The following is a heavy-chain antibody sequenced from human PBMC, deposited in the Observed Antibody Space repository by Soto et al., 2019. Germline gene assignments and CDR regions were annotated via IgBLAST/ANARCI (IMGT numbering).Heavy chain of an antibody. CDR3: ARGNKVAYYGSGSKLRYEP. CDR2: INHSGST. J-gene: IGHJ5*02. D-gene: IGHD3-10*01. V-gene: IGHV4-34*01. Sequence: SETLSLTCAFYVVSFSGYYWSWIRHAPGKGLEWIGEINHSGSTNYNPSLKSRVTISVDTSKNQFSLKLGSVTAADTAVYYCARGNKVAYYGSGSKLRYEPWGQGTLVNVSS. CDR1: VVSFSGYY.